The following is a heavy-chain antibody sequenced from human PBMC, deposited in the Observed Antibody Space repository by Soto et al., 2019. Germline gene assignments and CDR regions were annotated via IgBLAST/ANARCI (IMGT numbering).Heavy chain of an antibody. V-gene: IGHV1-69*08. CDR1: GGTFSSYT. CDR2: IIPILGIA. D-gene: IGHD6-13*01. Sequence: QVQLVQSGAEVKKPGSSVKVSCKASGGTFSSYTISWVRQAPGQGLEWMGRIIPILGIANYAQKFQGRVTSTAHKSTSTAYMELRSRRSEDTAVYYCARDWGIAPDYYGMDVWGQGTTVTVSS. J-gene: IGHJ6*02. CDR3: ARDWGIAPDYYGMDV.